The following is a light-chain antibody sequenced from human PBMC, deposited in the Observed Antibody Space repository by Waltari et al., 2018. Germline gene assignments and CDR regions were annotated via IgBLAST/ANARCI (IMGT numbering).Light chain of an antibody. CDR1: NNDVGAYNY. J-gene: IGLJ3*02. Sequence: QSALTHPAPVSGSHGQSLIFPCAATNNDVGAYNYVSWFLHHPGKAPKLIIHDVNNRPSGVSSRFSASTSDNTASLTISGLQAEDDANYYCTSFRSGASWVFGGGTTLTVL. CDR2: DVN. V-gene: IGLV2-14*03. CDR3: TSFRSGASWV.